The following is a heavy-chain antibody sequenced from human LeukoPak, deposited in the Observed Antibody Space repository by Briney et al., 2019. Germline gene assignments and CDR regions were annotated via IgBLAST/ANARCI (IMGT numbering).Heavy chain of an antibody. Sequence: SVKVSCKASGCTFNSYAISWARQAPGQGPEWMGRIIPIFGYTNYAHKFKGRVTITTDETKSTVYMHLSSLRSEDTAVYYCAIAVLGPTYYYMDVWGKGTTVTVSS. CDR2: IIPIFGYT. D-gene: IGHD2-15*01. CDR1: GCTFNSYA. CDR3: AIAVLGPTYYYMDV. J-gene: IGHJ6*03. V-gene: IGHV1-69*05.